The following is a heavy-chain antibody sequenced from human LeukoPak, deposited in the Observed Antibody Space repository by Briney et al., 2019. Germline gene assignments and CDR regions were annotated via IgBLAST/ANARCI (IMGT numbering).Heavy chain of an antibody. CDR1: GGSISSYH. V-gene: IGHV4-59*01. CDR2: IYYSGST. CDR3: ARSHQDGGYSYGPFDY. D-gene: IGHD5-18*01. Sequence: SETLSLTCTVSGGSISSYHWSWIRQPPGKGLEWIGYIYYSGSTNYNPSLKSRVTISVDTSKNQFSLKLSSVTAADTAVYYCARSHQDGGYSYGPFDYWGQGTLVTVSS. J-gene: IGHJ4*02.